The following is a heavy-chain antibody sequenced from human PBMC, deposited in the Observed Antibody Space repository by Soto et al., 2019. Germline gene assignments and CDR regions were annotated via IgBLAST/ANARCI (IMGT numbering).Heavy chain of an antibody. J-gene: IGHJ4*02. CDR2: IRSKAYGGTT. D-gene: IGHD3-22*01. V-gene: IGHV3-49*03. CDR1: GFTFGDYA. Sequence: PGGSLRLSCTASGFTFGDYAMSWFRQAPGKGLEWVGFIRSKAYGGTTEYAASVKGRFTISRDDSKSIAYLQMNSLKTEDTAVYYCTRDLSYYYDSSGYFPFDYWGQGTLVTVSS. CDR3: TRDLSYYYDSSGYFPFDY.